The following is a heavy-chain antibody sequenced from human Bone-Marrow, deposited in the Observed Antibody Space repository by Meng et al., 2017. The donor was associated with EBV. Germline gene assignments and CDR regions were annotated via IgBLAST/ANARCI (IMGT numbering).Heavy chain of an antibody. Sequence: GELGHSWDELTKPGSPGKFSCKVSGYTLPELSMHWVRQAPGKGLGWMGGFDPEDGETIYAQKFQGRVTMTEDTSTDTAYMELSSLRSEDTAVYYCATSYGSGSYYNNYWGQGTLVTVSS. CDR3: ATSYGSGSYYNNY. CDR2: FDPEDGET. V-gene: IGHV1-24*01. CDR1: GYTLPELS. D-gene: IGHD3-10*01. J-gene: IGHJ4*02.